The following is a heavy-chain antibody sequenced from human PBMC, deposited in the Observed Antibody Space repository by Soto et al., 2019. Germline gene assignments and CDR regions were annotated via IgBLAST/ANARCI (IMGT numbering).Heavy chain of an antibody. V-gene: IGHV1-69*13. Sequence: SVKVSCKASGGTFSSYAISWVRQAPGQGLEWMGGIIPIFGTANYAQKFQGRVTITADESTSTAYMELSSLRSEDTAVYYCARDIPPYNWFDPWGQGTPVTVYS. J-gene: IGHJ5*02. CDR3: ARDIPPYNWFDP. CDR2: IIPIFGTA. CDR1: GGTFSSYA.